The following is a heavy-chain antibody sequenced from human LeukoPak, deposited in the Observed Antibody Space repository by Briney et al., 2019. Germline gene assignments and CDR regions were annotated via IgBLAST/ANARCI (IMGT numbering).Heavy chain of an antibody. J-gene: IGHJ6*02. CDR3: AKDSSGYYNYYYYGMDV. D-gene: IGHD3-22*01. Sequence: GGSLRLSCVASGFTFSTYWMYWVRQAAGKGLVWVSRCNGDGSSTNYADSVKGRFTISRDNSKNTLYLQMNSLRAEDTAVYYCAKDSSGYYNYYYYGMDVWGQGTTVTVSS. CDR1: GFTFSTYW. V-gene: IGHV3-74*01. CDR2: CNGDGSST.